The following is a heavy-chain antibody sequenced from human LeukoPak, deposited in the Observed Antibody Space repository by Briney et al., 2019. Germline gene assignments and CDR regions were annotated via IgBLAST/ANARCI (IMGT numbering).Heavy chain of an antibody. J-gene: IGHJ2*01. CDR3: ARDRNWGKSVWYFDL. CDR2: IWYDGSNK. D-gene: IGHD7-27*01. Sequence: PGGSLRLSCAASGFTFRNYWMTWVRQAPGKGLEWVGVIWYDGSNKQYGDSVKGRFTITRDNSKNTLSLQMNGLRAEDTAVYYCARDRNWGKSVWYFDLWGRGTLVTVSS. V-gene: IGHV3-33*08. CDR1: GFTFRNYW.